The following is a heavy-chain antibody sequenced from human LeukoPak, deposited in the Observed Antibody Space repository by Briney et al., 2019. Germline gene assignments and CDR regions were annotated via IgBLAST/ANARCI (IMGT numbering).Heavy chain of an antibody. CDR1: GFAISGGYY. V-gene: IGHV4-38-2*02. CDR2: IYHSGST. Sequence: SETLSLTCTVSGFAISGGYYWGWIRQPPGKGLEWIGSIYHSGSTYYNPSLKSRVTISVDTSKNQFSLKVSSVTAADTAVYYCARVIGATVDYWGQGTLVTVSS. CDR3: ARVIGATVDY. J-gene: IGHJ4*02. D-gene: IGHD3-16*01.